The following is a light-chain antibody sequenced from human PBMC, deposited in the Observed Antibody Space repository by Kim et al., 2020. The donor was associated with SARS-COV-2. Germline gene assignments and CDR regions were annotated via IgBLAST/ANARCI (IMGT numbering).Light chain of an antibody. Sequence: LSPGERATLPCRASQTVSRYLAWYQPKPGQAPRLLLYDASNRSTGIPARFSGSGSGTDFTLTISSLEPEYFAVYYCQQRSNWPMYTFGQGTNLEL. CDR3: QQRSNWPMYT. CDR1: QTVSRY. CDR2: DAS. V-gene: IGKV3-11*01. J-gene: IGKJ2*01.